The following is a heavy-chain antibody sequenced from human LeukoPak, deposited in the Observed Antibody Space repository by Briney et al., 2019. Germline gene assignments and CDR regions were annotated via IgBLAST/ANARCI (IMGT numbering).Heavy chain of an antibody. CDR3: ARGNYGDGGPIYYYYYYYMDV. CDR1: GFTFSSYW. V-gene: IGHV3-74*01. J-gene: IGHJ6*03. Sequence: HPGGSLRLSCAASGFTFSSYWMHWVRQAPGKGLVWVSRINSDGSSTSYADSVKGRFTISRDNAKNSLYLQMNSLRAEDTALYYCARGNYGDGGPIYYYYYYYMDVWGKGTTVTVSS. CDR2: INSDGSST. D-gene: IGHD4-17*01.